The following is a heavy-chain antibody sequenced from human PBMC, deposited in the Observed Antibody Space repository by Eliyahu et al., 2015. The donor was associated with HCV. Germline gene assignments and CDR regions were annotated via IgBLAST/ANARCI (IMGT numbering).Heavy chain of an antibody. CDR2: ISYDGSNK. D-gene: IGHD6-19*01. CDR3: AKDGGIYSSGWSPLMDV. V-gene: IGHV3-30*18. Sequence: QVQLVESGGGVVQPGRSLRLSCAASGFXFSSYGMHWVRQAPGKGLEWVAVISYDGSNKYYADSVKGRFTISRDNSKNTLYLQMNSLRAEDTAVYYCAKDGGIYSSGWSPLMDVWGQGTTVTVSS. CDR1: GFXFSSYG. J-gene: IGHJ6*02.